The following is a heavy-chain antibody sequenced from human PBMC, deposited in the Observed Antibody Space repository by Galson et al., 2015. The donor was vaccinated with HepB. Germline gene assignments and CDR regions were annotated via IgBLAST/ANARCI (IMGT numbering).Heavy chain of an antibody. J-gene: IGHJ6*03. CDR2: IGTAGDT. D-gene: IGHD3-3*01. V-gene: IGHV3-13*01. CDR3: ARGGRSGYYPDYYYYYMDV. CDR1: GFTFSSYD. Sequence: SLRLSCAASGFTFSSYDMHWVRQATGKGLEWVSAIGTAGDTYYPGSVKGRFTITRENAKNSLYLQMNSLRAGDTAVYYCARGGRSGYYPDYYYYYMDVWGKGTTVTVSS.